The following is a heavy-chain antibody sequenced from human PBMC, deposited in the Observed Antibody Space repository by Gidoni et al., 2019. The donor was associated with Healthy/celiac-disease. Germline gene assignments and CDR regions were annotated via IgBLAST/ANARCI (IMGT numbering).Heavy chain of an antibody. D-gene: IGHD5-12*01. CDR1: AYTLTGTY. CDR3: ARDHNPLVEVATMLDY. Sequence: HVHLGQPGAQLKKAGAALKVLGKAAAYTLTGTYIQWVRQAHGQGLEWMGWINPSGGGPNYTQKFQGRVTITRDTPISTAYMGLSRLRAADTAVYYCARDHNPLVEVATMLDYWGRGTLVPVSS. J-gene: IGHJ4*02. V-gene: IGHV1-2*02. CDR2: INPSGGGP.